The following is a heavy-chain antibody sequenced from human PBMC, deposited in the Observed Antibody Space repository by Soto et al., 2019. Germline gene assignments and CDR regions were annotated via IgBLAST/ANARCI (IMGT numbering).Heavy chain of an antibody. V-gene: IGHV1-18*01. D-gene: IGHD6-6*01. CDR3: SRRTSIPAAGDY. J-gene: IGHJ4*01. CDR2: VSAYNGER. CDR1: GYTFTNYG. Sequence: QVQLVQSGAEVKKPGASVKVSCKASGYTFTNYGINWVRQAPGQGLEWLGWVSAYNGERRYAQRVQARGITTTDTSTTTAYMELRSLRSDDTAVYYCSRRTSIPAAGDYWGQGTLVTVSS.